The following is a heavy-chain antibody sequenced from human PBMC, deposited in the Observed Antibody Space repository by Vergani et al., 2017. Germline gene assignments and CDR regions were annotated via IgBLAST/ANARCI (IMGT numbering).Heavy chain of an antibody. CDR2: ISGDGGST. CDR3: AKDIQGHYSSGYYEEGYFDY. V-gene: IGHV3-43*01. D-gene: IGHD3-22*01. Sequence: EVQLVESGGVVVQPGGSLRLSCAASGFTFDDYTMHWVRQAPGKGLEWVSLISGDGGSTYYADSVKGRFTISRDNSKNSLYLQMNSLRTEDTALYYCAKDIQGHYSSGYYEEGYFDYWGQGTLVTVSS. CDR1: GFTFDDYT. J-gene: IGHJ4*02.